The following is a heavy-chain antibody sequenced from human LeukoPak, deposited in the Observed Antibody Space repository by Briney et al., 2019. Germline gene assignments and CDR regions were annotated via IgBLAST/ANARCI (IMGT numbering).Heavy chain of an antibody. D-gene: IGHD3-3*01. CDR3: ARHAFSRFNYDFWSGYYTSFDY. Sequence: SETLSLTCTVSGGSISSSSYYWGWIRQPPGKGLEWIGSIYYSGSTYYNPSLKSRVTISVDTSKNQFSLKLSSVTAADTAVYYCARHAFSRFNYDFWSGYYTSFDYWGQGTLVTVSS. CDR2: IYYSGST. CDR1: GGSISSSSYY. V-gene: IGHV4-39*01. J-gene: IGHJ4*02.